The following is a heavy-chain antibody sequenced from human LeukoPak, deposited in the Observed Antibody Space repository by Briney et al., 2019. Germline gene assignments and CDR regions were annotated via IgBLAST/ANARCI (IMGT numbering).Heavy chain of an antibody. V-gene: IGHV3-23*01. CDR1: VFTFCRYD. CDR3: AKYFASGSYYKLPH. J-gene: IGHJ1*01. D-gene: IGHD3-10*01. CDR2: ISGSGTYI. Sequence: GGPLRLSCAASVFTFCRYDMSGVRQAPGKALEGVLTISGSGTYIYYADSVKGRFTISRDNSKNSLYLQMNSLRAEDTAVYYCAKYFASGSYYKLPHWGQGTLVTVSS.